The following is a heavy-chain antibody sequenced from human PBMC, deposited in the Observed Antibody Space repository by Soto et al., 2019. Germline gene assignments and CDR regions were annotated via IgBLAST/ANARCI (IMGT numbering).Heavy chain of an antibody. V-gene: IGHV4-39*01. CDR2: IFYSGST. Sequence: QLQLQESGPGLVKPSETLSLTCTVSGGSISSSSYYWGWIRQPPGKGLEWIGSIFYSGSTYYNPSLRSRVTISVDTSKNQFSLKLSSVTAADTHVYYCARHLTYCSAGSCYSDFPFYAMAVWGQGTTVTVSS. D-gene: IGHD2-15*01. CDR1: GGSISSSSYY. J-gene: IGHJ6*02. CDR3: ARHLTYCSAGSCYSDFPFYAMAV.